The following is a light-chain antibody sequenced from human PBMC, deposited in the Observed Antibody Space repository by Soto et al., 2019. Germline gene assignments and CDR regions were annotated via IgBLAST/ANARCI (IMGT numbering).Light chain of an antibody. Sequence: QSVLTQPASVSGSPGQSFTMSCTGTSSDVGGYNYVSWYQQHPGKAPKFMIYAVSNRPSGVSNRFSGSKSGNTAALNISGLQAEDEADYYCSSYTSSSTYVFGTGTKVTVL. J-gene: IGLJ1*01. CDR1: SSDVGGYNY. CDR3: SSYTSSSTYV. V-gene: IGLV2-14*01. CDR2: AVS.